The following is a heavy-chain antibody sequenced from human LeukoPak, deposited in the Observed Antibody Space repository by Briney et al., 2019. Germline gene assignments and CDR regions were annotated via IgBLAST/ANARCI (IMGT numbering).Heavy chain of an antibody. CDR1: GFTFSSYG. V-gene: IGHV3-30*18. Sequence: GGSLRLSCSASGFTFSSYGMHWVRQAPGKGLEWVAVISYDGSNKYYADSVKGRFTISRDNSKNTLYLQMNSLRAEDTAVYYCAKDYDEVGWYAVYWGQGTLVTVSS. D-gene: IGHD6-19*01. CDR2: ISYDGSNK. J-gene: IGHJ4*02. CDR3: AKDYDEVGWYAVY.